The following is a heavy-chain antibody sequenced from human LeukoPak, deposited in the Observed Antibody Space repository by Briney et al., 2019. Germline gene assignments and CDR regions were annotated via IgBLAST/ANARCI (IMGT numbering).Heavy chain of an antibody. CDR1: GFTFSDYA. Sequence: GGSLRLSCAASGFTFSDYAMTWVRQAPGKGLEWVSVISASGGSTYNVDSVKGRFTVSRDNSKNTLYLQMNSLRAEDTAVYYCARNKWELLYYYGMDVWGQGTTVTVSS. D-gene: IGHD1-26*01. J-gene: IGHJ6*02. V-gene: IGHV3-23*01. CDR2: ISASGGST. CDR3: ARNKWELLYYYGMDV.